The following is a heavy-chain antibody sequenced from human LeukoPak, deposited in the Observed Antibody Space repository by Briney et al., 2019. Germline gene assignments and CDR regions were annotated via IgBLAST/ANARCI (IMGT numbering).Heavy chain of an antibody. CDR3: ASGQYGMDV. CDR1: GGSFSGYY. Sequence: SETLSLTCAVYGGSFSGYYWSWIRQPPGKGLEWIGEINHSGSTNYNPSLKSRVTISVDTSKNQFSLKLSSVTAADTAVYYCASGQYGMDVWGQGTTVTVSS. J-gene: IGHJ6*02. CDR2: INHSGST. V-gene: IGHV4-34*01.